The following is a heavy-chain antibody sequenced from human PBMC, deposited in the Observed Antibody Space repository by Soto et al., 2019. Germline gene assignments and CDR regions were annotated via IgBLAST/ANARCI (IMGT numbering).Heavy chain of an antibody. Sequence: QVQLVQSGAEVKKPGSSVKVSCKASGGTFSSYAISWVRQAPGQGLEWMGGIIPIFGTANYAQKFQGRVTSRADEPTSAGDMERSSLRSEDTAVDYCARVCRGVGEVVDEYFQHWGQGTLVTVSS. CDR3: ARVCRGVGEVVDEYFQH. CDR1: GGTFSSYA. D-gene: IGHD3-16*01. CDR2: IIPIFGTA. J-gene: IGHJ1*01. V-gene: IGHV1-69*12.